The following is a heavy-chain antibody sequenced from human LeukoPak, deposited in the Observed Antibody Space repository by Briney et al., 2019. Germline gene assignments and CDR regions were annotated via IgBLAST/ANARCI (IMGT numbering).Heavy chain of an antibody. CDR2: INSRSNYI. CDR1: GFTFSSYS. J-gene: IGHJ4*02. Sequence: GGSLRLSCAASGFTFSSYSMNWVRQAPNKGLEWVSSINSRSNYIYYADSVKGRFTISRDNAKNSLYLQMNSLRAEDTAVYYCARDAGITGTTEFDYWGQGALVAVSS. D-gene: IGHD1-7*01. CDR3: ARDAGITGTTEFDY. V-gene: IGHV3-21*01.